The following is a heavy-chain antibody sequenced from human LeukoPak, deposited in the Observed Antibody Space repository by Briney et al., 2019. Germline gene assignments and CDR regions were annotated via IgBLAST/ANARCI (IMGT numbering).Heavy chain of an antibody. CDR2: IYTSGST. V-gene: IGHV4-4*09. CDR1: GGSISSYY. D-gene: IGHD5-24*01. J-gene: IGHJ5*02. Sequence: SETLSLTCTVSGGSISSYYWSWIRQPPGKGLEWIGYIYTSGSTNCNPSLKSRVTISVDTSKNQFSLKLSSVTAADTAVYYCARHPRQFNWFGPWGQGTLVTVSS. CDR3: ARHPRQFNWFGP.